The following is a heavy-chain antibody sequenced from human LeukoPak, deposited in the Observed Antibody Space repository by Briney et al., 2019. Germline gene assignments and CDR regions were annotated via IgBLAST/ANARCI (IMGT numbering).Heavy chain of an antibody. CDR2: IYPGGTT. J-gene: IGHJ4*02. V-gene: IGHV4-4*07. CDR3: ARDLLW. CDR1: GGSISSYY. D-gene: IGHD2-21*01. Sequence: SETLSLTCTVSGGSISSYYWSWVRQPPGKGREWIGHIYPGGTTSYNPSLKSRVTMSVDTSKNQFSLRLTSVIAADTAVYYCARDLLWWGQGTLVTVSS.